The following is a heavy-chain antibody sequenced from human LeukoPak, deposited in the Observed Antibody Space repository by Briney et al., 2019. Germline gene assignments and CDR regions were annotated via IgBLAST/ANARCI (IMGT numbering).Heavy chain of an antibody. CDR3: ARYQIGSMIDQ. J-gene: IGHJ4*02. Sequence: GSLRLSCAASGFTFSTYAMGWVRQPPGKGLEWIASSQYGGGTYYNPSLKSRVTISLDTSNNQVSLRLTSVAAADTAIFYCARYQIGSMIDQWGRGTLVTVSS. CDR2: SQYGGGT. CDR1: GFTFSTYA. V-gene: IGHV4-39*01. D-gene: IGHD3-16*01.